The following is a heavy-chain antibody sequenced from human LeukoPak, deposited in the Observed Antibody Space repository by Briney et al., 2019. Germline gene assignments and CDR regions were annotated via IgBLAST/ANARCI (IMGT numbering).Heavy chain of an antibody. V-gene: IGHV1-2*02. CDR2: INPNGADT. D-gene: IGHD1-14*01. Sequence: ASVKVSCKASGYTFTGYYMHWVRQAPGQRLEWMGWINPNGADTNYAQKFQGRVTISVDTSKKQFSLKLRSVTAADTAVYYCARHEWGITNAFDIWGQGTMVTVSS. J-gene: IGHJ3*02. CDR1: GYTFTGYY. CDR3: ARHEWGITNAFDI.